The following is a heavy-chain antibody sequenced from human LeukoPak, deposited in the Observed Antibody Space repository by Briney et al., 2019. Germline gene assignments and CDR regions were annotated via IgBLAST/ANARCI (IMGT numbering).Heavy chain of an antibody. V-gene: IGHV3-30-3*01. D-gene: IGHD3-10*01. CDR2: ISYDGSNK. CDR1: GYTFTSYA. Sequence: SCKASGYTFTSYAMHWVRQAPGKGLEWVAAISYDGSNKYYADSVKGRFTISRDNSKNTLYPQMNSLRAEDTAVYYCARDGYGSGSYLDYWGQGTLVTVSS. J-gene: IGHJ4*02. CDR3: ARDGYGSGSYLDY.